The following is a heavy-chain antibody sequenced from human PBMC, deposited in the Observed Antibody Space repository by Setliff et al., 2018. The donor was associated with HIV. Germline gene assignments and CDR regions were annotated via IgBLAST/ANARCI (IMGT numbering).Heavy chain of an antibody. J-gene: IGHJ3*02. D-gene: IGHD3-22*01. CDR2: IYTSGST. V-gene: IGHV4-4*07. Sequence: PSETLSLTCTVSGGSISSYYWSWIRQPAGKGLEWIGRIYTSGSTNYNPSLKSRVPMSVDTSKNQFSLKLSSVTAADTAVYYCAAVKDYYDSSGVEAFDIWGQGTMVTVSS. CDR1: GGSISSYY. CDR3: AAVKDYYDSSGVEAFDI.